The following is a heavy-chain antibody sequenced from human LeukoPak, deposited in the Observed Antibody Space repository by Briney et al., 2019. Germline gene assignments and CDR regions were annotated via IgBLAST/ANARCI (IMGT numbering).Heavy chain of an antibody. CDR2: INSDGSST. CDR3: ARDKGVNWFDP. D-gene: IGHD3-16*01. V-gene: IGHV3-74*01. J-gene: IGHJ5*02. CDR1: GFTFSSYW. Sequence: PGGSLRLSCAASGFTFSSYWRHWVRHAPGKGLVWVSRINSDGSSTSYAYSVKGRFAISRDNAKNTLYLQMNSLRAEDTAVYYCARDKGVNWFDPWGQGTLVTVSS.